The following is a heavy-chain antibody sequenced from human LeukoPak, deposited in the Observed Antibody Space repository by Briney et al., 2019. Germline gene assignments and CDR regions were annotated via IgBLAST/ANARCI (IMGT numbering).Heavy chain of an antibody. V-gene: IGHV1-2*02. J-gene: IGHJ6*04. D-gene: IGHD3-3*01. CDR2: INPNSGGT. CDR1: GYTFTGYY. CDR3: ARGGITIFGVVNPPDV. Sequence: SVKVSCKASGYTFTGYYMHWVRQAPGQGLEWMGWINPNSGGTNYAQKFQGRVTMTRDTSISTAYMELSRLRSDDTAVYYCARGGITIFGVVNPPDVWGKGTTVTVSS.